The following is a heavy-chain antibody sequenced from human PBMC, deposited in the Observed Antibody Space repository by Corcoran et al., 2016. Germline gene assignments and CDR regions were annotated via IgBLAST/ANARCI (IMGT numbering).Heavy chain of an antibody. CDR1: GGSISSSSYY. Sequence: QLQLQESGPGLVKPSETLSLTCTVSGGSISSSSYYWGWIRQPPGKGLEWIGSIYYSGSTYYNPSLKSRVTISVDTSKNQFSLKLSSVTAADTAVYYCARYTYYYDSSGYSPECFDYWGQGTLVTVSS. CDR2: IYYSGST. V-gene: IGHV4-39*07. J-gene: IGHJ4*02. CDR3: ARYTYYYDSSGYSPECFDY. D-gene: IGHD3-22*01.